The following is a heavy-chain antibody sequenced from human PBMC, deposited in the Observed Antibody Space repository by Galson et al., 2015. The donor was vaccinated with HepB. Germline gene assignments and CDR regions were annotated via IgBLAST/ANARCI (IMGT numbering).Heavy chain of an antibody. D-gene: IGHD3-22*01. J-gene: IGHJ4*02. CDR3: ASQRDYYDSSGYYPGGPVDY. Sequence: SVKVSCKASGYTFTGYYMHWVRQAPGQGLEWMGWINPNSGGTNYAQKFQGRVTMTRDTSISTAYMELSRLRSDDTAVYYCASQRDYYDSSGYYPGGPVDYWGQGTLVTVSS. CDR2: INPNSGGT. CDR1: GYTFTGYY. V-gene: IGHV1-2*02.